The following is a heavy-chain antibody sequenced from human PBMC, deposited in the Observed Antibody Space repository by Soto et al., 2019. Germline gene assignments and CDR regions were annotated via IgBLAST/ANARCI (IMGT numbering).Heavy chain of an antibody. D-gene: IGHD2-2*01. CDR1: GFTLNYYA. Sequence: PGGSLRLSCAASGFTLNYYALHWVRQAPGKGLEWVAVISNDGSNKYYEDSVKGRFTISRDNSKNTLSLQMNSLRVEDTAVSYCARGLGCSSARCPYGGDFFDFWGLGIPVTVSS. CDR3: ARGLGCSSARCPYGGDFFDF. CDR2: ISNDGSNK. V-gene: IGHV3-30-3*01. J-gene: IGHJ4*01.